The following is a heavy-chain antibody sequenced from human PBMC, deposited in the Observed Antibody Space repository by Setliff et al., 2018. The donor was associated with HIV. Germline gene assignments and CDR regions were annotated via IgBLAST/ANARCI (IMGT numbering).Heavy chain of an antibody. V-gene: IGHV4-34*01. CDR1: GGSLSGYY. J-gene: IGHJ4*02. CDR2: INDGGNT. CDR3: AKGPGYSSSWYYFNY. D-gene: IGHD6-13*01. Sequence: SETLSLTCAVSGGSLSGYYWTWIRQTPEKGLQWIGEINDGGNTNDSPSLKSRVSMSVDTSKNQFSLRLISVTAADTAVYYCAKGPGYSSSWYYFNYWGQGTLVTVSS.